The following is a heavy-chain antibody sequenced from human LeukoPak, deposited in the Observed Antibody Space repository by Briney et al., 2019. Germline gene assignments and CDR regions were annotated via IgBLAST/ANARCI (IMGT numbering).Heavy chain of an antibody. CDR2: FYSNDDN. D-gene: IGHD6-13*01. V-gene: IGHV2-5*01. CDR1: GLSPRTPLLV. CDR3: AHTSYSSIWYIDY. J-gene: IGHJ4*02. Sequence: HTLGKPTQALSLASAFSGLSPRTPLLVVSSIPPPPGKPLDWLALFYSNDDNRSSPSLKSRLTITIDTSNNQVVLTMTNMDPVDTATYYCAHTSYSSIWYIDYWGQGSLVTVSS.